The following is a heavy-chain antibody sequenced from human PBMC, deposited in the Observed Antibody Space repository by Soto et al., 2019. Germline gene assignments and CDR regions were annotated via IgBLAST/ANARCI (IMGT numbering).Heavy chain of an antibody. V-gene: IGHV4-34*01. CDR1: GGSFSGYY. CDR3: ARNRIRVWFGELSYFDP. D-gene: IGHD3-10*01. Sequence: QVQLQQWGAGLLKPSETLSLTCAVYGGSFSGYYWSWIRQPPGKGLEWIGEINHSGSTNYNPSLKSRVTISVDTSKNQFSLMLSSVTAADTAVYYCARNRIRVWFGELSYFDPWGQGTLVTVSS. J-gene: IGHJ5*02. CDR2: INHSGST.